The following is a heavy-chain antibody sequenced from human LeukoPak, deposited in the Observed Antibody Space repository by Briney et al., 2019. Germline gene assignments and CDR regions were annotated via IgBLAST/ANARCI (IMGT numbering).Heavy chain of an antibody. D-gene: IGHD5-18*01. Sequence: GGSLRLSCAASGFTFSSYAMSWVRQAPGKGLEWVSAISGSGGSTYYADSVKGRFTISRDNAKNSLHLQMNSLRAEDTAVYYCAREDTAYYYYYMDVWGKGTTVTISS. CDR2: ISGSGGST. CDR1: GFTFSSYA. V-gene: IGHV3-23*01. CDR3: AREDTAYYYYYMDV. J-gene: IGHJ6*03.